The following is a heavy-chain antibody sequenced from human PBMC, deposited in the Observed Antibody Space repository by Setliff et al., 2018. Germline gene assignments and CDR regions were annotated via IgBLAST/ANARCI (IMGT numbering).Heavy chain of an antibody. D-gene: IGHD2-8*01. CDR3: ARDSVDGHGHFDY. Sequence: SETLSLTCTVSGDSVSSDRFHWGWFRQSAGKGLEWIGRLRIGFSNIYNPSLASRVTISVDTSKNQFSLKLDSVTAADTAVYYCARDSVDGHGHFDYWGQGTLVTVSS. J-gene: IGHJ4*02. V-gene: IGHV4-61*02. CDR2: LRIGFSN. CDR1: GDSVSSDRFH.